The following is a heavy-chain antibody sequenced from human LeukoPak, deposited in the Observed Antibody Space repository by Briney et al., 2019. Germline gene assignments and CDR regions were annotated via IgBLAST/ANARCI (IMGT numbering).Heavy chain of an antibody. CDR3: ARAPSVLRYCSGGSCFSRGPYYFDY. D-gene: IGHD2-15*01. J-gene: IGHJ4*02. Sequence: PSETLSLTCAVYGGSFSGYYWSWIRQPPGKGQEWIGEINHSGSTNYNPSLKSRVTTSVDTSKNQFSLKLSSVTAADTAVYYCARAPSVLRYCSGGSCFSRGPYYFDYWGQGTLVTVSS. CDR1: GGSFSGYY. CDR2: INHSGST. V-gene: IGHV4-34*01.